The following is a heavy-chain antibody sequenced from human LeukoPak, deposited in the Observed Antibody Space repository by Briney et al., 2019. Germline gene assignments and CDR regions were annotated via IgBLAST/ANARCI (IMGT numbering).Heavy chain of an antibody. CDR2: IRYDGSNK. Sequence: PGGSLRLSCAASGFTFSSYGMHWVRQAPGKGLEWVAFIRYDGSNKYYADSVKGRFTISRDNSKNTLYLQMNSLRAEDTAVYYCAKDRRIAAAGTGFDYWGQGTLVTVSS. CDR3: AKDRRIAAAGTGFDY. J-gene: IGHJ4*02. V-gene: IGHV3-30*02. D-gene: IGHD6-13*01. CDR1: GFTFSSYG.